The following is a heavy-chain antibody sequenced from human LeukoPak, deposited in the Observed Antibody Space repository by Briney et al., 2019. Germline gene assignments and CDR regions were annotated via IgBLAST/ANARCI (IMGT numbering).Heavy chain of an antibody. Sequence: GGSLRLSCVGSGFTFSSYWMSWVRQAPGKGLEWVANIEQDEIEKYYVDSVKGRFTVSRDNAKDSLHLQMNSLRVEDTAVYYCARVGDDAVFEYWGRGALVTVSS. D-gene: IGHD2-21*02. CDR3: ARVGDDAVFEY. J-gene: IGHJ4*02. V-gene: IGHV3-7*01. CDR2: IEQDEIEK. CDR1: GFTFSSYW.